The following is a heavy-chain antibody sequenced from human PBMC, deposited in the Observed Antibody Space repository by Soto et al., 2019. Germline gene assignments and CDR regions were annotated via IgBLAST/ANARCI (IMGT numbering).Heavy chain of an antibody. V-gene: IGHV3-74*01. D-gene: IGHD6-19*01. CDR3: ARDSSIAVASYYYYGMDV. CDR2: INSDGSST. Sequence: GGSLRLSCAASGFTFSSYWMHWVRQAPGKGLVWVSRINSDGSSTSYADSVKGRFTISRDNAKNTLYLQMNSLRAEDTAVYYCARDSSIAVASYYYYGMDVWGQGTTVTVSS. CDR1: GFTFSSYW. J-gene: IGHJ6*02.